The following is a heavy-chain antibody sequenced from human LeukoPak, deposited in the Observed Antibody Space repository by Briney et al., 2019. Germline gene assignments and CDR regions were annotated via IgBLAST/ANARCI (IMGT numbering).Heavy chain of an antibody. CDR2: IKQDGSEK. CDR3: AREGASGDYSYYFDY. D-gene: IGHD4-17*01. J-gene: IGHJ4*02. CDR1: GFTFSSYW. V-gene: IGHV3-7*01. Sequence: GGSLRLSCAASGFTFSSYWMSWVRQAPGKGLEWVANIKQDGSEKYYVDSVKGRLTISRDNAKNSLYLQMNSLRAEDTAVYYCAREGASGDYSYYFDYWGQGTLVTVSS.